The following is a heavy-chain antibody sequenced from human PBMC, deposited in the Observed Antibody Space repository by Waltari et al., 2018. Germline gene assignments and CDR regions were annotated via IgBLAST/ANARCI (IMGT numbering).Heavy chain of an antibody. V-gene: IGHV4-61*02. D-gene: IGHD3-22*01. Sequence: QVQLQESGPGLVKPSQTLSLTCTVSGDSISSGSYYWSWIRQPAGKGLEWIGRIYTSGSTNYNPSLKSRVTISVDTSKNQFSLKLSSVTAADTAVYYCARGYYDSSGYQTDDYWGQGTLVTVSS. J-gene: IGHJ4*02. CDR2: IYTSGST. CDR1: GDSISSGSYY. CDR3: ARGYYDSSGYQTDDY.